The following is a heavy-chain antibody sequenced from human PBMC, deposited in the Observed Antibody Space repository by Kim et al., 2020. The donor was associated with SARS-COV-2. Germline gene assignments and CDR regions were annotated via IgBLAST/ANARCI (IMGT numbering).Heavy chain of an antibody. Sequence: GGSLRLSCAASGFTFSSYAMSWVRQAPGKGLEWVSSISGSGDMTYNADSVIGRFTISRDNSKNTLYLQMNSLRAEDTAIYYCAKDPAQIFWRSQYAMDVWGQGTTVTVSS. J-gene: IGHJ6*02. D-gene: IGHD3-9*01. CDR3: AKDPAQIFWRSQYAMDV. V-gene: IGHV3-23*01. CDR2: ISGSGDMT. CDR1: GFTFSSYA.